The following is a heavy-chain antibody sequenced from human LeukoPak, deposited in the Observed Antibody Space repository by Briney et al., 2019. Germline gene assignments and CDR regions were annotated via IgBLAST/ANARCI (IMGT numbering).Heavy chain of an antibody. CDR1: GFIFSNYG. D-gene: IGHD5-18*01. J-gene: IGHJ4*02. CDR3: ARLTAMALDY. Sequence: GGSLRLSCAASGFIFSNYGMSWVRQAPGKGPEWVSVIYSGGSTYYADSVKGRFTISRDNSKNTLYLQMNSLRAEDTAVYYCARLTAMALDYWGQGTLVTVSS. CDR2: IYSGGST. V-gene: IGHV3-53*01.